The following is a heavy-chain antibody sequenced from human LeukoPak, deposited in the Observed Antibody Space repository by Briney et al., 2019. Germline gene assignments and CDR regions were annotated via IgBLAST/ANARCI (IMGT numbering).Heavy chain of an antibody. CDR2: IYYTGTT. V-gene: IGHV4-59*08. CDR1: GGSINCHY. Sequence: SETLSLTCTVSGGSINCHYWSWIRQPPGKGLEWIGYIYYTGTTNYNPPLKSRVTISVDTSKNQFSLNLSSVTAADRAIYYCAKHEGSYYDKSGYTFEYWGQGTRVTVSS. CDR3: AKHEGSYYDKSGYTFEY. D-gene: IGHD3-22*01. J-gene: IGHJ4*01.